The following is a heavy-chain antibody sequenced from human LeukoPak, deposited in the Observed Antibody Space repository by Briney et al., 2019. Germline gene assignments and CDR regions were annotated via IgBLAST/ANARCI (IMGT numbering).Heavy chain of an antibody. CDR1: GGSISSRPYY. Sequence: ETLSLTCTVSGGSISSRPYYWGWIRQPPGKGLEWLGSFDYSGSTYYKPSLKSRVTISVDTSKNQFSLKLSSVTAADTAVYYCAKSLYGSGSYYNWFDPWGQGTLVTVSS. J-gene: IGHJ5*02. CDR2: FDYSGST. CDR3: AKSLYGSGSYYNWFDP. D-gene: IGHD3-10*01. V-gene: IGHV4-39*01.